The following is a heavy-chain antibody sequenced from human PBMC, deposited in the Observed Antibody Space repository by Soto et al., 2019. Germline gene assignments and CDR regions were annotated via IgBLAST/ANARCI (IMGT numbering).Heavy chain of an antibody. CDR1: GFTFSSYS. CDR3: ARGQAAANAAYYFDY. D-gene: IGHD6-13*01. CDR2: ISSSSSTI. Sequence: GGSLRLSCAASGFTFSSYSMNWVRQAPGKGLEWVSYISSSSSTIYYADSVKGRFTISRDNAKNSLYLQMNSLRAEDTAVYYCARGQAAANAAYYFDYWGQGTLVTVSS. J-gene: IGHJ4*02. V-gene: IGHV3-48*01.